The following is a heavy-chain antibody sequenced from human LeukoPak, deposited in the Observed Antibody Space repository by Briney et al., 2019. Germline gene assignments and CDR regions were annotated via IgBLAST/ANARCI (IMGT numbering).Heavy chain of an antibody. CDR2: ISGGGRTT. CDR1: GFTFSNHA. V-gene: IGHV3-23*01. J-gene: IGHJ4*02. D-gene: IGHD2-21*01. Sequence: PGGSLRLSCAASGFTFSNHAMSWVRQAPGKGLQWVSVISGGGRTTEYADSVKGRFTVSRDNSVNTLSLHMDSLRVEDTAIYYCAKNVVFTRYFDSWGQGTQVTVSS. CDR3: AKNVVFTRYFDS.